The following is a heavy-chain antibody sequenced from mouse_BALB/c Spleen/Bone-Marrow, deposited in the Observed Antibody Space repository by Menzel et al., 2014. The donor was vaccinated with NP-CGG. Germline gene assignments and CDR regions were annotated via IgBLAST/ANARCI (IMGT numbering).Heavy chain of an antibody. J-gene: IGHJ4*01. CDR2: INPSSGYT. CDR3: ARVYYVMDY. Sequence: VMLVESGAELAKPGASVKMSCKASGYTLTSYWMHWVKQRPGQGLEWIGYINPSSGYTEFNQRFKDKATLTADRSSSTAYMQLSSLTSEDSAVYYCARVYYVMDYWGQGTSVTVSS. V-gene: IGHV1-7*01. CDR1: GYTLTSYW.